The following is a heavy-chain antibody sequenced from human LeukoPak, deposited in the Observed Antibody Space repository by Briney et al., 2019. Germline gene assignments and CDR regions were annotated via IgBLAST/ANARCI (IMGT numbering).Heavy chain of an antibody. CDR2: IIPIFGTA. Sequence: ASVKVSCKASGGTFSSYAISWVRQAPGQGLEWMGGIIPIFGTANYAQKFQGRVTITTDESTSTAYMELSSLRSEDTAVYYCARGINLGATPEYFQHWGQGTLVTVSS. CDR1: GGTFSSYA. J-gene: IGHJ1*01. D-gene: IGHD1-26*01. CDR3: ARGINLGATPEYFQH. V-gene: IGHV1-69*05.